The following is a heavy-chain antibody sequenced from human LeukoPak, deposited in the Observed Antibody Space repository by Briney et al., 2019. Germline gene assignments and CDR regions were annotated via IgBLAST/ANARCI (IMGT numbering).Heavy chain of an antibody. CDR2: IYYSGST. V-gene: IGHV4-59*08. J-gene: IGHJ1*01. Sequence: SETLSPTCTVSGGSISSYYWSWIRQPPGKGLEWIGYIYYSGSTNYNPSLKSRVTISVDTSKNQFSLKLSSVTAADTAVYYCASFRGILTGYYNLEYFQHWGQGTLVTVSS. CDR1: GGSISSYY. D-gene: IGHD3-9*01. CDR3: ASFRGILTGYYNLEYFQH.